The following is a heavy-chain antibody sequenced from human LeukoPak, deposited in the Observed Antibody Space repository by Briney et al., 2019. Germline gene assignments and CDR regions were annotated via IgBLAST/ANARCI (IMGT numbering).Heavy chain of an antibody. D-gene: IGHD2-2*01. J-gene: IGHJ5*01. CDR2: IYSGGNT. CDR1: GFTFSDYY. CDR3: ASSREATSNWFVY. V-gene: IGHV3-66*01. Sequence: PGGSLRLSCAASGFTFSDYYMSWIRQAPGKGLEWVSIIYSGGNTYYADSVQGRFTISRDNSKNTLYLQMNSLRAEDTAVYHCASSREATSNWFVYWGQGTLVTVSS.